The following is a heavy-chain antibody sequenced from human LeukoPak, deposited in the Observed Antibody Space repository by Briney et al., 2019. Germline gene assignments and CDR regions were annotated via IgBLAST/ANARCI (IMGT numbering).Heavy chain of an antibody. J-gene: IGHJ4*02. CDR1: GYTFSSYD. CDR3: ARGVYRSGSEYYFDY. V-gene: IGHV1-8*03. CDR2: MNPNSGNT. D-gene: IGHD6-19*01. Sequence: ATVKVSCKASGYTFSSYDINWVRQATGQGLEWMGWMNPNSGNTGYAQKFQGRVTITRNTSINTAYMELSSLRSEDTAVYYCARGVYRSGSEYYFDYWGQGTLVTVSS.